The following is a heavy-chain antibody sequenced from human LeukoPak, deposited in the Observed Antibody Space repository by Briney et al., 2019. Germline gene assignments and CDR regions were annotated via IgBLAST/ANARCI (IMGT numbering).Heavy chain of an antibody. Sequence: SETLSLTCAVYGGSFSGYYWSWIRRPPGKGLEWIGEINHSGSTNYNPSLKSRVTISVDTSKNQFSLKLSSVTAADTAVYYCASADYGSGSYSDYWGQGTLVTVSS. CDR1: GGSFSGYY. V-gene: IGHV4-34*01. D-gene: IGHD3-10*01. CDR2: INHSGST. J-gene: IGHJ4*02. CDR3: ASADYGSGSYSDY.